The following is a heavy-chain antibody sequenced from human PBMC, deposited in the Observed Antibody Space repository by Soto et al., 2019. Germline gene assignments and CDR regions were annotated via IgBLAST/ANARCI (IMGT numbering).Heavy chain of an antibody. V-gene: IGHV4-31*03. CDR2: IYYTGHT. D-gene: IGHD2-8*01. CDR1: GGYISSGGNY. Sequence: PSETLSLTCSVSGGYISSGGNYWSWIRQRPGKGLEWIGFIYYTGHTKYNAALKSRTSISAVMSENQFSLTLTSVTAADTAVYYCAREAINESFSDHWGPGILVTVSS. J-gene: IGHJ4*02. CDR3: AREAINESFSDH.